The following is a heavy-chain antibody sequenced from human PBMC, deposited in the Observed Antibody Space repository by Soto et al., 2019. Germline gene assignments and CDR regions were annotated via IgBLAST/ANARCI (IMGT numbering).Heavy chain of an antibody. V-gene: IGHV3-23*01. J-gene: IGHJ6*02. D-gene: IGHD3-10*01. CDR1: GFTFSSYD. Sequence: EVQLLESGGGLVQPGGSLRLSCAASGFTFSSYDMSWVRQAPGKGLEWVSAISGSGGSTYYADSVKGRFTISRGNSKNTLYLQMNSLKTEDTAVYYCTTDLSLITMVRGVIPYGMDVWGQGTTVTVSS. CDR3: TTDLSLITMVRGVIPYGMDV. CDR2: ISGSGGST.